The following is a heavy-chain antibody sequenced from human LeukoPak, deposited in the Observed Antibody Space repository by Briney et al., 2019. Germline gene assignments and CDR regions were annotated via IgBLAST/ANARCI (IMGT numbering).Heavy chain of an antibody. J-gene: IGHJ4*02. Sequence: PSETLSLTCAVYGGSFSGYYWSWIRQPPGKGLEWIEEINHSGSTNYNPSLKSRVTISVDTSKNQFSLKLSSVTAADTAVYYCARAQLLWSTGGVSDYWGQGTLVTVSS. D-gene: IGHD3-10*01. CDR2: INHSGST. V-gene: IGHV4-34*01. CDR3: ARAQLLWSTGGVSDY. CDR1: GGSFSGYY.